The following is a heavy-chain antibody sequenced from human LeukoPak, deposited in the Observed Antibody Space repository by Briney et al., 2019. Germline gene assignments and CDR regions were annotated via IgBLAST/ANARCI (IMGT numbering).Heavy chain of an antibody. V-gene: IGHV3-7*01. CDR3: VGGTHYDY. D-gene: IGHD1-26*01. Sequence: GGSLRLSCAASGFPFNAYWMTWVRQAPGKGLEWVANIKQDGSEKYYVDSVKGRFTISRDNAKNSLYLQTNSLRAEDTAVYYCVGGTHYDYWGQGALVTVSS. CDR1: GFPFNAYW. J-gene: IGHJ4*02. CDR2: IKQDGSEK.